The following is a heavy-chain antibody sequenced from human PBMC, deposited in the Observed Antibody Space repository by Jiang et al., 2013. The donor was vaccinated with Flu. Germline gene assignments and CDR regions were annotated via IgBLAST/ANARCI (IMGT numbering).Heavy chain of an antibody. Sequence: PGLVKPSETLSLTCAVSGGSIGSYYWSWIRQPPGKGLEWIGYIYYTGSTNYNPSLKSRVTVSVDTSKSQFSLKLRSVTAADTAVYYCARRGTGYYFDYWGQGTLVTVSS. V-gene: IGHV4-59*01. CDR3: ARRGTGYYFDY. J-gene: IGHJ4*02. D-gene: IGHD1-1*01. CDR1: GGSIGSYY. CDR2: IYYTGST.